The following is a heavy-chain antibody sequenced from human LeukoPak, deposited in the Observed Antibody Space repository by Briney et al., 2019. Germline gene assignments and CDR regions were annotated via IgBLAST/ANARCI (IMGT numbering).Heavy chain of an antibody. D-gene: IGHD2-2*01. Sequence: KPSQTLSLTCTVSGGSISSGSYYWSWIRHPAGKGLEWIGRIYTSGSTNYNPSLKSRVTISVDTSKNQFSLKLSSVTAADTAVYYCARDYCSRTSCYFDYWGQGTLVTVSS. J-gene: IGHJ4*02. CDR3: ARDYCSRTSCYFDY. CDR1: GGSISSGSYY. CDR2: IYTSGST. V-gene: IGHV4-61*02.